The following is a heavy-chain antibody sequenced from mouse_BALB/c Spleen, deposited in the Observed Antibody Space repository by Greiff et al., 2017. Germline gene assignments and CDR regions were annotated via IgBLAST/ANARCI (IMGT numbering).Heavy chain of an antibody. J-gene: IGHJ4*01. CDR2: ISSGSSTI. CDR3: ARREYGNYDAMDY. V-gene: IGHV5-17*02. CDR1: GFTFSSFG. Sequence: EVKLVESGGGLVQPGGSRKLSCAASGFTFSSFGMHWVRQAPEKGLEWVAYISSGSSTIYYADTVKGRFTISRDNPKNTLFLQMTSLRSEDTAMYYCARREYGNYDAMDYWGQGTSVTVSS. D-gene: IGHD2-10*02.